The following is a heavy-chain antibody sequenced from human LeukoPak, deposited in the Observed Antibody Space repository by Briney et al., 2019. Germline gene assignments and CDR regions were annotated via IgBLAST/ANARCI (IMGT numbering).Heavy chain of an antibody. V-gene: IGHV3-64*04. D-gene: IGHD3-10*01. CDR1: GFTFSSYA. Sequence: GGSLRLSCSASGFTFSSYAMHWVRQAPGKGLEYVSAISSNGGSTYYADSVKGRFTISRDNAKNSLYLQMNSLRDEDTAVYYCARAFFGGSGTRWFDPWGQGTLVTVSS. CDR2: ISSNGGST. CDR3: ARAFFGGSGTRWFDP. J-gene: IGHJ5*02.